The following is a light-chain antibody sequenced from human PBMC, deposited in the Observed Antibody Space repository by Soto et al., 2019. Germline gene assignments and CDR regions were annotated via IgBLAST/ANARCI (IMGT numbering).Light chain of an antibody. CDR3: QQSHSSPYT. Sequence: DIQMTQSPSSQSASVGDRVTITCRASRSINIYLNWYQQKPGKAPKLLIYAASNLQSGVPSRFSGDGVGTHFTLTISSLQPEDFATYHCQQSHSSPYTFGQGTRLEIK. CDR1: RSINIY. J-gene: IGKJ5*01. V-gene: IGKV1-39*01. CDR2: AAS.